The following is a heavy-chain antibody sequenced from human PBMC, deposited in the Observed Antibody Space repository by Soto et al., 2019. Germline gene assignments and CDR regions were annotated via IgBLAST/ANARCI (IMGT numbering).Heavy chain of an antibody. CDR3: ARGDATKIVVTTYYAMDV. J-gene: IGHJ6*02. CDR2: IIPVFGTA. CDR1: GGSLRNYG. V-gene: IGHV1-69*13. Sequence: SVKVSCKASGGSLRNYGISWVRQAPGQGLEWMGGIIPVFGTANYAQKFQGRVTITADESTNIVYMDVTSLRSEDTAVYYCARGDATKIVVTTYYAMDVWGQGTTVTVSS. D-gene: IGHD4-17*01.